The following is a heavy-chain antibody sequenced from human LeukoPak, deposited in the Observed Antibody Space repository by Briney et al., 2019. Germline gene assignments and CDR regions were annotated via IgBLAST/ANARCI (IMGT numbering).Heavy chain of an antibody. Sequence: ASVKVSCKASGYTLTGYYMHWVRQTPGQGLEWMGWINPNSGGTNYAQKFQGRVTMTRDTSISTAYMELSRLGSDDTAVYYCARDGASGYLADYWGQGTLVTVSS. V-gene: IGHV1-2*02. J-gene: IGHJ4*02. CDR3: ARDGASGYLADY. CDR1: GYTLTGYY. D-gene: IGHD3-3*01. CDR2: INPNSGGT.